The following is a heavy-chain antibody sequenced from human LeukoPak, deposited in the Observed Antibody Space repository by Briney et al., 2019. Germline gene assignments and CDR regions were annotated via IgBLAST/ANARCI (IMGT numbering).Heavy chain of an antibody. CDR3: ALPGYYYGMDV. CDR1: GHTFTSYD. V-gene: IGHV1-18*01. CDR2: ISAYNGNT. J-gene: IGHJ6*02. Sequence: ASVKVSCKASGHTFTSYDISWVRQAPGQGLEWMGWISAYNGNTNYAQKLQGRVTMTTTSTAYMELRSLRSDDTAVYYCALPGYYYGMDVWGQGTTVTVSS.